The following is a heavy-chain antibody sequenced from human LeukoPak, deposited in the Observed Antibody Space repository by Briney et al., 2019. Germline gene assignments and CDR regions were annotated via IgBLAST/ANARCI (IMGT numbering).Heavy chain of an antibody. CDR1: GYTFTSYY. CDR2: INPSGGGT. Sequence: PSVKLSCKASGYTFTSYYMHWVRQAPGQGLEWMGIINPSGGGTSYAQKFQVRATMTRDTPTSTVYRELSSLRSEDTAVYYCARTLMVRAAAELDYWGHGALGTVS. CDR3: ARTLMVRAAAELDY. D-gene: IGHD6-13*01. V-gene: IGHV1-46*03. J-gene: IGHJ4*01.